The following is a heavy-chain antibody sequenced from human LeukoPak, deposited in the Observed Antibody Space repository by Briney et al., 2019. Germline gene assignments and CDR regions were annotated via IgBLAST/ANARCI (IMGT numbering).Heavy chain of an antibody. D-gene: IGHD2-15*01. Sequence: GGSLRLSCAASGFIFSTYWMSRVRQAPGKGLEWVALIKRDGTEKYYVDSVEGRFTISRDNDKNSLHLQMNSLRAEDTAVYYCAKQLGYCSDGSCYFPYWGQGTLVTVSS. CDR1: GFIFSTYW. CDR3: AKQLGYCSDGSCYFPY. V-gene: IGHV3-7*03. CDR2: IKRDGTEK. J-gene: IGHJ4*02.